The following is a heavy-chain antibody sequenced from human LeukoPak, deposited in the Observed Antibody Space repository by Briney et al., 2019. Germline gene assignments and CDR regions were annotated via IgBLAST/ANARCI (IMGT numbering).Heavy chain of an antibody. CDR2: IQYDGNTI. Sequence: GGSLRLSCVASGFTYSHNGMHWVRQAPGKGLEWVAFIQYDGNTIFYADSVKGRFTISRDNSKNTLYLQMNSLRAEDTAAYYCAKGTMVRGFNYWGQGTLVTVSS. D-gene: IGHD3-10*01. V-gene: IGHV3-30*02. CDR1: GFTYSHNG. CDR3: AKGTMVRGFNY. J-gene: IGHJ4*02.